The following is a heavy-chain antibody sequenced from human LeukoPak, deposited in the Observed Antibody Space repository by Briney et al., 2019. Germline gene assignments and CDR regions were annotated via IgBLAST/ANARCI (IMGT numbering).Heavy chain of an antibody. CDR1: GGSISSSSYY. D-gene: IGHD5-12*01. J-gene: IGHJ4*02. CDR3: ARDGYSGSDAL. CDR2: IYDSGST. Sequence: KPTETLSLTCTVPGGSISSSSYYWGWIRKPPGKGLYWLGSIYDSGSTYYNPSLKSRVTISVDTSQNQFSLKLSSVTAADTAVYYCARDGYSGSDALWGQGTLVTVSS. V-gene: IGHV4-39*07.